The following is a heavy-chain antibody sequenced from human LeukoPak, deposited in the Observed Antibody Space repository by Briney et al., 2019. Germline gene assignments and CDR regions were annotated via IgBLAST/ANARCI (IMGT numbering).Heavy chain of an antibody. J-gene: IGHJ4*02. CDR3: ARGLEYSSSSGLGGGC. V-gene: IGHV1-2*02. D-gene: IGHD6-6*01. CDR1: GYTFTGYY. Sequence: ASVKVSCKASGYTFTGYYVHWVRQAPGQGLEWMGWINPNSGGTNYAQKFQGRVTMTRDTSISTAYMELSRLRSDDTAVYYCARGLEYSSSSGLGGGCWGQGTLVTVSS. CDR2: INPNSGGT.